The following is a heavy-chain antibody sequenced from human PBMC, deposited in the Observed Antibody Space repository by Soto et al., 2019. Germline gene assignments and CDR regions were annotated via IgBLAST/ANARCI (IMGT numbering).Heavy chain of an antibody. Sequence: ASVKVSCKSSGYTFTNYALHWVRQAPGQRLEWMGWINAGNGNTKYSQKFQGRVTITRDTSASTAYVELSSLRSEDTAVYYCARDFSSGWFFIDYWGQGTLVTVSS. CDR2: INAGNGNT. CDR1: GYTFTNYA. CDR3: ARDFSSGWFFIDY. V-gene: IGHV1-3*01. D-gene: IGHD6-19*01. J-gene: IGHJ4*02.